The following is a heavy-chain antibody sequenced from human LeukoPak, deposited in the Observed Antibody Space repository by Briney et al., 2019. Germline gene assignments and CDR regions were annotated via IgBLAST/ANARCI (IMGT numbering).Heavy chain of an antibody. D-gene: IGHD2-15*01. Sequence: PGGSLRLSCAVSGFTFSSYVMIWVRQSPGEGLEWVSLIRGSGGSAFYADSAKGRFTISRDNSKNTLFLQMNNLRAEDTAIYYCAKSGGLTPPHYSDDWGQGTLVTVSS. CDR1: GFTFSSYV. J-gene: IGHJ4*02. CDR3: AKSGGLTPPHYSDD. V-gene: IGHV3-23*01. CDR2: IRGSGGSA.